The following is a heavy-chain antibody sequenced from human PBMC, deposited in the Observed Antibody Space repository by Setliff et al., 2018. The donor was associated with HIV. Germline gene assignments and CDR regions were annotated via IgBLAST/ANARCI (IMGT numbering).Heavy chain of an antibody. V-gene: IGHV3-23*01. D-gene: IGHD6-19*01. CDR2: SISGGFA. CDR3: AKDLSVRGSGFKGASAI. J-gene: IGHJ3*02. CDR1: GFSLSNSD. Sequence: GGSLRLSCAASGFSLSNSDVNWVRQAPGKGLEWVSSISGGFAYFADSVKGRFRLTKDDSKEILYLEMDTLRADDSALYHCAKDLSVRGSGFKGASAIWGQGTKVTVSS.